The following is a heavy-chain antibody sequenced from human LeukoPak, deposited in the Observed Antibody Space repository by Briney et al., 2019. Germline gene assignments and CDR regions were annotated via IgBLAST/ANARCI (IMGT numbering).Heavy chain of an antibody. CDR3: AMQGDAVVTDV. D-gene: IGHD4-23*01. CDR1: GYSFTNYW. J-gene: IGHJ6*02. CDR2: INPGDSDT. Sequence: GKPLKISCQGSGYSFTNYWIGWARQVRGQGLEWMAFINPGDSDTRYSPSLQSHVTISVDKSINTAYLQWGSLKASDTAMYYCAMQGDAVVTDVWGQGTTVIVSS. V-gene: IGHV5-51*01.